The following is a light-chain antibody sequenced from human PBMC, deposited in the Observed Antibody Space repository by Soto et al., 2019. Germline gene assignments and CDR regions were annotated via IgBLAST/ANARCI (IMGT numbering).Light chain of an antibody. Sequence: EIVMTQSPATLSVSPGERATLSCRASQSVSSNLAWYQQTPGQAPRLLIYGASTRATGIPARFSGSGSGTEFTLTIGSLQSEDFAVYYCQQYNNWSQTFGQGTKVEMK. CDR3: QQYNNWSQT. CDR2: GAS. V-gene: IGKV3-15*01. CDR1: QSVSSN. J-gene: IGKJ1*01.